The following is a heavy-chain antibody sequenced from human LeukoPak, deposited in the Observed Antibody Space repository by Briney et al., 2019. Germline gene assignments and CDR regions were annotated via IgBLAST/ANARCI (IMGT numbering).Heavy chain of an antibody. CDR2: INPSGGST. Sequence: GAPVKVSCKASGYTFTSYYMHWVRQAPGQGLEWMGIINPSGGSTSYAQKFQGRVTMTRDTSTSTVYMELSSLRSEDTAVYYCAREAWYYDSSGYYDYWGQGTLVTVSS. CDR1: GYTFTSYY. V-gene: IGHV1-46*01. J-gene: IGHJ4*02. CDR3: AREAWYYDSSGYYDY. D-gene: IGHD3-22*01.